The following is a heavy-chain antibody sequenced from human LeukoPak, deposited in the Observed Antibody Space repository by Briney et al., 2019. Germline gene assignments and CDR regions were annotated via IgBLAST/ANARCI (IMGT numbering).Heavy chain of an antibody. V-gene: IGHV5-51*01. D-gene: IGHD3-10*01. CDR3: ARHYYSGSWSINYYFDY. J-gene: IGHJ4*02. Sequence: GESLKISCKGSGYRFTSYWIGWVRQMPGKGLEWMGIIYPGDSDTRYSPSFQGQVTISADKSISTAYLQWSSLKASDTAMYYCARHYYSGSWSINYYFDYWGQGTLVTVSS. CDR2: IYPGDSDT. CDR1: GYRFTSYW.